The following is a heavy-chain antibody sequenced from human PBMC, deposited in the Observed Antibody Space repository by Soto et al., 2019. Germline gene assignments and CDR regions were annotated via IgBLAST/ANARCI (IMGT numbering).Heavy chain of an antibody. J-gene: IGHJ1*01. D-gene: IGHD6-6*01. CDR2: ITPMSGTT. CDR3: ARGVSMAGRPGFFHH. Sequence: SVKVSCKAPGETFRRDVISWVRQAPGQGLEWLGGITPMSGTTDYAQKFQGRVTISADKSTGTAYFELRSLTFDDTGVYYCARGVSMAGRPGFFHHWGQGSMVTVSS. CDR1: GETFRRDV. V-gene: IGHV1-69*06.